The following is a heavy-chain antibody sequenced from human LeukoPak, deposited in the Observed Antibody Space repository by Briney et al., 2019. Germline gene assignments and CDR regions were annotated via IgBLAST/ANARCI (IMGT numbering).Heavy chain of an antibody. CDR2: INWSGGST. V-gene: IGHV3-20*04. CDR1: GFTFDDYG. CDR3: ARAVGSSGCDY. D-gene: IGHD3-22*01. Sequence: GGSLRLSCAASGFTFDDYGMSWVRQAPGKGLEWVSGINWSGGSTGYADSVQGRFTISRDNAKNSLYLQMNSLRADDTALYYCARAVGSSGCDYWGQGTLVTVSS. J-gene: IGHJ4*02.